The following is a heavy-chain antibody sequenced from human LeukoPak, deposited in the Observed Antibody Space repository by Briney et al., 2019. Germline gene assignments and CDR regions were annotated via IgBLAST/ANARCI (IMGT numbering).Heavy chain of an antibody. Sequence: GGSLRLSCAASGFIFSSYWMIWVRQAPGKGLEWVADIKQDGSEKYYVDSVKGRFTISRDNPKNSLYLQMNSLRAEDTAVYYCAKGLGYCSSTSCYAGRATDYWGQGTLVTVSS. D-gene: IGHD2-2*01. CDR3: AKGLGYCSSTSCYAGRATDY. CDR2: IKQDGSEK. V-gene: IGHV3-7*03. CDR1: GFIFSSYW. J-gene: IGHJ4*02.